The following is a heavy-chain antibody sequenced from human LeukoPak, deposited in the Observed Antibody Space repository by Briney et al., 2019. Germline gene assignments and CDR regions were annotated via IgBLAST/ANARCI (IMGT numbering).Heavy chain of an antibody. J-gene: IGHJ5*02. CDR1: GGSITSYY. CDR3: ARHGGFCSRTSCYSWFDP. V-gene: IGHV4-59*08. Sequence: SETLSLTCTVSGGSITSYYWSWIRQPPGKGLEWIGYIYYSGNANYNPSPKSRVTISVDTSKNQFSLNLSSVTAADTAVYYCARHGGFCSRTSCYSWFDPWGQGTLVTVSS. CDR2: IYYSGNA. D-gene: IGHD2-2*01.